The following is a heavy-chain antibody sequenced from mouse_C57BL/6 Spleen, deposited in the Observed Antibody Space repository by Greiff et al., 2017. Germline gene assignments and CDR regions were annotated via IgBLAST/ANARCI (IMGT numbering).Heavy chain of an antibody. V-gene: IGHV1-82*01. CDR2: IYPGDGDT. Sequence: QVQLKESGPELVKPGASVKISCKASGYAFSSSWMNWVKQRPGKGLEWIGRIYPGDGDTNYNGKFKGKATLTADKSSSTAYMQLSSLTSEDSAVYFCAIYSNYRDVDYWGQGTTLTVSS. CDR3: AIYSNYRDVDY. D-gene: IGHD2-5*01. CDR1: GYAFSSSW. J-gene: IGHJ2*01.